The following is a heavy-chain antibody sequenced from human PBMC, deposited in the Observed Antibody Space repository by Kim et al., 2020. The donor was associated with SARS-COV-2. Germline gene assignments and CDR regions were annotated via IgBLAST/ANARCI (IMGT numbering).Heavy chain of an antibody. Sequence: ASVKVSCKASGYTFTSYAMHWVRQAPGQRLEWMGWINAGNGNTKYSQKFQGRVTITRDTSASTAYMELSSLRSEDTAVYYCARELIYKYSSGWEPWGQGTLVTVSS. J-gene: IGHJ5*02. CDR2: INAGNGNT. D-gene: IGHD6-19*01. CDR1: GYTFTSYA. CDR3: ARELIYKYSSGWEP. V-gene: IGHV1-3*01.